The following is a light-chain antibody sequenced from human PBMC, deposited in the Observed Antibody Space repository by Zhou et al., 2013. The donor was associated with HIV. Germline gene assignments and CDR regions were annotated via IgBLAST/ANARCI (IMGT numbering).Light chain of an antibody. CDR2: GAS. CDR1: QNIGSR. CDR3: QQYHIYPVT. V-gene: IGKV3-15*01. J-gene: IGKJ5*01. Sequence: EIVMTQSPATLSVSPGEGATLFCRASQNIGSRLAWYQQKAGQAPRLLIYGASTRATGIPARFSGSGSGTEFTLTISSLQPDDFAAFYCQQYHIYPVTFGPGTRLQI.